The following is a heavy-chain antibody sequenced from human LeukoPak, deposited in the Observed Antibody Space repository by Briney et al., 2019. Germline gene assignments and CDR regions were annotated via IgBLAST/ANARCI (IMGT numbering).Heavy chain of an antibody. CDR3: ARDLSGHYYMDV. CDR2: IYSSGST. CDR1: GGSFSGYY. V-gene: IGHV4-34*01. D-gene: IGHD3-9*01. Sequence: SETLSLTCAVYGGSFSGYYWSWIRQPPGKELEWIGSIYSSGSTYYNPSLKSRVTISVDTSKNQFSLKLSSVTAADTAVYYCARDLSGHYYMDVWGKGTTVTVSS. J-gene: IGHJ6*03.